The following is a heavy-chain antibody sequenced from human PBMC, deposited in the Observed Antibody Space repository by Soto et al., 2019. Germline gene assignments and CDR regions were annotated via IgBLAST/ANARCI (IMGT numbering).Heavy chain of an antibody. CDR1: GYTFTSYA. J-gene: IGHJ4*02. CDR3: ARDRRGWTTDHYFDY. D-gene: IGHD4-17*01. V-gene: IGHV1-3*01. CDR2: INAGNGNT. Sequence: XSVKVSCKASGYTFTSYAMHWVRQAPGQRLEWMGWINAGNGNTKDSQKFQGRVTITRDTSASTAYMELSRLRSEDTAVYYCARDRRGWTTDHYFDYWGQGTLVTVS.